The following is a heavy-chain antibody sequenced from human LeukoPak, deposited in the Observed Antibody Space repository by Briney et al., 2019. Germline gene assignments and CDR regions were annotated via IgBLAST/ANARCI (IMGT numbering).Heavy chain of an antibody. V-gene: IGHV3-30*18. CDR3: AKSRVLRYFDWLFEY. Sequence: PGGSLRLSCAASGFTFSSYGMHWVRQAPGKGLEWVAVISYDGSNKYYADSVKGRFTISRDNSKNTLYLQMNSLRAEDTAVYYCAKSRVLRYFDWLFEYWGQGTLVTVSS. CDR2: ISYDGSNK. D-gene: IGHD3-9*01. J-gene: IGHJ4*02. CDR1: GFTFSSYG.